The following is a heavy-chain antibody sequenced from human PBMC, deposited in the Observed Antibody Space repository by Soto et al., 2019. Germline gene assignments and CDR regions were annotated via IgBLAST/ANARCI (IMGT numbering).Heavy chain of an antibody. CDR2: INAGNGYT. V-gene: IGHV1-3*01. CDR1: GYTFSLYA. Sequence: ASVKVSCKASGYTFSLYAMHWVRQAPGQRLEWMGWINAGNGYTKYSQKFQGRVTITRDTSATTAYMELTNLRSQDTAMYYCARASQYYDSSGFYYWAQGTLVTVSS. J-gene: IGHJ4*02. D-gene: IGHD3-22*01. CDR3: ARASQYYDSSGFYY.